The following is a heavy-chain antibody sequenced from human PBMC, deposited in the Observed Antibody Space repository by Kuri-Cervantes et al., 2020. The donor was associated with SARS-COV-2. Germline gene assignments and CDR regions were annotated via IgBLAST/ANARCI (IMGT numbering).Heavy chain of an antibody. CDR2: MNPKIDIS. Sequence: ASVKVSCKASGYTFTGYDINWVRQAPGRGLEWVGWMNPKIDISGSVKKFQGRVTMTRDTSTNTAYMELTSLGSQDTAMYYCARKTRGTFHLDYWGPGTPVTVSS. D-gene: IGHD1-26*01. CDR3: ARKTRGTFHLDY. V-gene: IGHV1-8*01. J-gene: IGHJ4*02. CDR1: GYTFTGYD.